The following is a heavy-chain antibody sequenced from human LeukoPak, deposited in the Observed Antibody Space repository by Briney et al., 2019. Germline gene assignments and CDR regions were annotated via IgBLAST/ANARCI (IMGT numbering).Heavy chain of an antibody. J-gene: IGHJ4*02. Sequence: SETLSLTCTVSGGSINNYYWSWIRQPPGKGLEWIGYIYDSGSTNYNPSLKTRLTISVNTSKNQFSLKLSSVTAADTAVYFYARHWEGLYHGQLIDCWGQGTLVTVSS. CDR1: GGSINNYY. CDR2: IYDSGST. V-gene: IGHV4-59*08. CDR3: ARHWEGLYHGQLIDC. D-gene: IGHD2-8*01.